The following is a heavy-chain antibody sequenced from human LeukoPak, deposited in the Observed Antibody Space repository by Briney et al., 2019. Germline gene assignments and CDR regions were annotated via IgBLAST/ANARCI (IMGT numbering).Heavy chain of an antibody. CDR3: ARGPNIYSGSYHEGDCYMDV. D-gene: IGHD1-26*01. CDR1: GFTFSNYW. CDR2: IKRDGSEK. Sequence: GGSLRLSCAASGFTFSNYWVGWVRQAPGKGLEWVANIKRDGSEKYYVDSVKGRFTISRDHAKNSLYLQMNSLRAEDTAVYYCARGPNIYSGSYHEGDCYMDVWGKGTTVTVSS. J-gene: IGHJ6*03. V-gene: IGHV3-7*01.